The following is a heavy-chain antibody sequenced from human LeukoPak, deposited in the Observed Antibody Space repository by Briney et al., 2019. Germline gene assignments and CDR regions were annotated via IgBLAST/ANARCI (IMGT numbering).Heavy chain of an antibody. CDR1: GFTFSSCA. Sequence: GGSLGLSCAASGFTFSSCAMRWVRQAPGKGLEWVSAITGSGDSTYYADSVKGRFTISRDNSKNSLYLQMNSLRAEDTAVYYCAKSTFMTTVTTGSFDYWGQGALVTVSS. CDR2: ITGSGDST. CDR3: AKSTFMTTVTTGSFDY. J-gene: IGHJ4*02. D-gene: IGHD4-17*01. V-gene: IGHV3-23*01.